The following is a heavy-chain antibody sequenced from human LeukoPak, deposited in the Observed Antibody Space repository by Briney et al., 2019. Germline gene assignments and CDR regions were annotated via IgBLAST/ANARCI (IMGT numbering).Heavy chain of an antibody. D-gene: IGHD2-2*01. CDR3: VREVPASLTNFDY. CDR1: GGSISGGPYY. J-gene: IGHJ4*02. V-gene: IGHV4-30-4*08. Sequence: ETSETLSLTYTVSGGSISGGPYYWNWIRQHPRKGLEWIGYITHSGSTHYNPSLKSRVTISVDTSKNQFSLKLSSVTAADTAVYYCVREVPASLTNFDYWGQGTLVTVSS. CDR2: ITHSGST.